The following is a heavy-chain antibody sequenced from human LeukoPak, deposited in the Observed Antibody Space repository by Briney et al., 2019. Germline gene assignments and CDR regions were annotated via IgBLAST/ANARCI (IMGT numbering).Heavy chain of an antibody. V-gene: IGHV4-4*07. D-gene: IGHD3-22*01. CDR3: ARDGDSSGYFDY. Sequence: SETLSLICTVSGGSISSYYWSWIRQPAGKGLEWVGRIYTSGSTNYNPSLKSRVTMSVDTSKNQFSLKLSSVPAADTAVYYCARDGDSSGYFDYWGQGTLVTVSA. CDR2: IYTSGST. CDR1: GGSISSYY. J-gene: IGHJ4*02.